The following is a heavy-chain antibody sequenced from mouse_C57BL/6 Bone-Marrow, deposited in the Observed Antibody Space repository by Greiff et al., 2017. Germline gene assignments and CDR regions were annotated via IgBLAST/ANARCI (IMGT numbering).Heavy chain of an antibody. CDR2: IDPENGDT. Sequence: EVKLVESGAELVRPGASVKLSCTASGFNIKDDYMHWVKQRPEQGLEWIGGIDPENGDTEYATKFQGKATITADTSSNTAYLQLSSLTSEDTAVYYCTTRLQDYYAMDYWGQGTSVTVSS. V-gene: IGHV14-4*01. J-gene: IGHJ4*01. D-gene: IGHD2-2*01. CDR1: GFNIKDDY. CDR3: TTRLQDYYAMDY.